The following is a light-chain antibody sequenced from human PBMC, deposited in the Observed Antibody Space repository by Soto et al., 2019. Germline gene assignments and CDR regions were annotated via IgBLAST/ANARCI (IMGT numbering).Light chain of an antibody. V-gene: IGLV2-14*01. Sequence: QSALTQPASVSGSPGQSITISCTGTSRDVGGYNYVSWYQQHPGKAPKLMIYDVSNRPSGVSNRFSGSKSGNTASLTISGLQAEDEADYYCSSYTSSSVPLFGGGTKLTVL. CDR3: SSYTSSSVPL. J-gene: IGLJ2*01. CDR1: SRDVGGYNY. CDR2: DVS.